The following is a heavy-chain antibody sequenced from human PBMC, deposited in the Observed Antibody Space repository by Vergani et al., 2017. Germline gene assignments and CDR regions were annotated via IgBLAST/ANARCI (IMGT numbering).Heavy chain of an antibody. J-gene: IGHJ6*02. CDR1: GFTFSSYW. Sequence: EVQLVESGGGLVQPGGSLRLSCAASGFTFSSYWMSWVRQAPGKGLEWVANIKQDGSEKYYVDSVKGRFTISRDNAKNSLYLQMNSLRAEDTAVYYCARDVATDDRYDYYYGMDVWSQGTTVTVSS. CDR3: ARDVATDDRYDYYYGMDV. V-gene: IGHV3-7*01. CDR2: IKQDGSEK. D-gene: IGHD6-13*01.